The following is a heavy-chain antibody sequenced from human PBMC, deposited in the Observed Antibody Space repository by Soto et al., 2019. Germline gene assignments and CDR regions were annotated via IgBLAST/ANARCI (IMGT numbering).Heavy chain of an antibody. Sequence: PSETLSLTCTVSGGSISSSSYYWGWIRQPPGKGLEWIGSIYYSGSTYYNPSLKSRVTISVDTSKNQFSLKLSSVTAADTAVYYCARHPTVTTLYAYYYYYYMDVWGKGTTVTVSS. CDR1: GGSISSSSYY. V-gene: IGHV4-39*01. CDR2: IYYSGST. CDR3: ARHPTVTTLYAYYYYYYMDV. D-gene: IGHD4-17*01. J-gene: IGHJ6*03.